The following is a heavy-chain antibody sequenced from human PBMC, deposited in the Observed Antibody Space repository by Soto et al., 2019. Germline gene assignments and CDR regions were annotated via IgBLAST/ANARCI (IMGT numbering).Heavy chain of an antibody. Sequence: PGGSLRLSCTASGFTFGDYAMSWLRQAPGKGLEWVGFIRRKAYGGTTEYAASVKGRFTISRDDSKSIAYLQMNSLKTEDTAVYYCTRVPGRRYSHNSKPDYTPNYDSSGYYFDHWGQGTLVTVSS. CDR1: GFTFGDYA. D-gene: IGHD3-22*01. CDR3: TRVPGRRYSHNSKPDYTPNYDSSGYYFDH. CDR2: IRRKAYGGTT. J-gene: IGHJ4*02. V-gene: IGHV3-49*03.